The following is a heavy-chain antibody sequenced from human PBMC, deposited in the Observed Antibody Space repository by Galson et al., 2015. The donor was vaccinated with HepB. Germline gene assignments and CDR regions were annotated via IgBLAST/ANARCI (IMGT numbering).Heavy chain of an antibody. CDR2: ISAYNGNT. CDR3: ATRLLWFGNDAFDI. D-gene: IGHD3-10*01. Sequence: SVKVSCKASGYTFTSYGISWVRQAPGQGLEWMGWISAYNGNTNYAQKLQGRVTMTADTSTSTAYMELRSLRSDDTAVYYCATRLLWFGNDAFDIWGQGTMVTVSS. J-gene: IGHJ3*02. V-gene: IGHV1-18*04. CDR1: GYTFTSYG.